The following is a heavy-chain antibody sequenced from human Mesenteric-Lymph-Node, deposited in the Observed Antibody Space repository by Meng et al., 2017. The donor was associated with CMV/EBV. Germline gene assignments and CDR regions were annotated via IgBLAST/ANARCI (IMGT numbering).Heavy chain of an antibody. CDR3: ARLGRVSLYYYYGMDV. J-gene: IGHJ6*02. CDR1: GYTFTSYD. D-gene: IGHD5/OR15-5a*01. CDR2: MKPNSGNT. V-gene: IGHV1-8*01. Sequence: ASVKVSCKASGYTFTSYDINWVRQATGQGLEWMGWMKPNSGNTGYAQKFQGRVTMTRNTSISTAYMELSSLRSEDTAVYYCARLGRVSLYYYYGMDVWGQGTTVTVSS.